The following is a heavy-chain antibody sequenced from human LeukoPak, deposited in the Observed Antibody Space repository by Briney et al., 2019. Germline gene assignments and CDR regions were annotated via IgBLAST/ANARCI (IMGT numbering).Heavy chain of an antibody. Sequence: GGSLRLSCAASGFTFSSYWMSWVPQARGKGREWVANIKKDGSETYYVDSVKGRFNIYRDNAKKSLYLQMKSLRAEDTAVSYCARFKVRGVVVDYWGQGTLVTVSS. CDR1: GFTFSSYW. CDR3: ARFKVRGVVVDY. V-gene: IGHV3-7*01. D-gene: IGHD3-10*01. CDR2: IKKDGSET. J-gene: IGHJ4*02.